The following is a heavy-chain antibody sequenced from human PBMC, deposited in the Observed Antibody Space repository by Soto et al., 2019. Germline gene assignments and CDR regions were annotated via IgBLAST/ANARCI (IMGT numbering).Heavy chain of an antibody. V-gene: IGHV3-48*02. CDR1: GFTFSSYS. Sequence: LRLSCAASGFTFSSYSMNWVRQAPVKVLEWVSYISSSSSTIYYADSVKGRFTISRDNAKNSLYLQMNSLRDEDTAVYYCARDQRAKVVNYYYYGMDVWGQGTTVTVSS. CDR2: ISSSSSTI. CDR3: ARDQRAKVVNYYYYGMDV. D-gene: IGHD2-15*01. J-gene: IGHJ6*02.